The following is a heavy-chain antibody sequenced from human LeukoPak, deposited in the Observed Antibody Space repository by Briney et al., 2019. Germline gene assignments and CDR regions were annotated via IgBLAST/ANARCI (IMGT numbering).Heavy chain of an antibody. J-gene: IGHJ3*02. Sequence: PGGSLILSCAASGFTFSNYGMHWVRQAPGKGLEWVASIRYDVFNKYYADSLKGRFTISRVNSKYTLYLQMSSLRAEDTAVYYCAKKTIVGATVDAFDIWGQGTMVIVSS. CDR1: GFTFSNYG. CDR3: AKKTIVGATVDAFDI. V-gene: IGHV3-30*02. CDR2: IRYDVFNK. D-gene: IGHD1-26*01.